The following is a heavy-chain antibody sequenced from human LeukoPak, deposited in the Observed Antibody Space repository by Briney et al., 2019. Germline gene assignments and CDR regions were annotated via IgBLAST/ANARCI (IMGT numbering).Heavy chain of an antibody. V-gene: IGHV3-74*01. CDR3: AREPDDYDFIGKID. D-gene: IGHD3/OR15-3a*01. Sequence: GGSLRLSCAASGFRFSNYWMHWVRQAPGKGPVWVSRIGPDGSSKRDADFVKGRFTISRDNPKNTLSLQMNSLRADDTAVYYCAREPDDYDFIGKIDWGQGTLVTVSS. CDR2: IGPDGSSK. J-gene: IGHJ4*02. CDR1: GFRFSNYW.